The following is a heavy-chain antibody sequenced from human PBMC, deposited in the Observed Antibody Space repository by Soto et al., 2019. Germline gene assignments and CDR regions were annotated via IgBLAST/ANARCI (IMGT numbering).Heavy chain of an antibody. V-gene: IGHV1-2*04. CDR3: TRDGDGRMTTNPYYYYGMDV. J-gene: IGHJ6*02. Sequence: ASVKVSCKASGYTFTGYYMHWVRQAPGQGLEWMGWINPNSGGTNYAQKFQGWVTMTRDTSISTAYMELSRLRSDDTAVYYCTRDGDGRMTTNPYYYYGMDVWGPGITVTVSS. D-gene: IGHD2-21*02. CDR1: GYTFTGYY. CDR2: INPNSGGT.